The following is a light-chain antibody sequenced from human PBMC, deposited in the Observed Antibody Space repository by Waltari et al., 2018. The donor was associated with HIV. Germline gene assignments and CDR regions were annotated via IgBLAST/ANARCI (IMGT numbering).Light chain of an antibody. Sequence: EIVMTQSPATLSVSPGARATLSCRASQSVNTKLAWYQHKPGQAPRLLIYGASTRATGIPARFSGSGSGTEFTLAISSLQSEDFAIYYCQQHSDWPPMYTFGQGTKLEI. CDR1: QSVNTK. CDR3: QQHSDWPPMYT. CDR2: GAS. V-gene: IGKV3D-15*01. J-gene: IGKJ2*01.